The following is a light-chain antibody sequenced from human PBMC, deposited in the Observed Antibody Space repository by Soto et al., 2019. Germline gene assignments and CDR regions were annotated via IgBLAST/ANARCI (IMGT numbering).Light chain of an antibody. Sequence: QSVLTQPPSASGSPGQSVTISCTGTSSDVGGYDYVSWYQQHPGKAPKLMIYEVTRRPSGVSDRFSGSKSGNTASLTVSGLQAEDEADYYCSSYTGGNPSYVFGTGTKLTVL. CDR1: SSDVGGYDY. CDR2: EVT. J-gene: IGLJ1*01. CDR3: SSYTGGNPSYV. V-gene: IGLV2-8*01.